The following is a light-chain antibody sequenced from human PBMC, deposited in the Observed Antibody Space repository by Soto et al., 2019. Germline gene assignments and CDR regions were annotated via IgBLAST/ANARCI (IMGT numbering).Light chain of an antibody. CDR1: QSISNW. V-gene: IGKV1-5*01. J-gene: IGKJ1*01. Sequence: DIPMTQSPSTLSASVGDGVTVTCRASQSISNWLAWFQQKPGKAPKLLIYDASSLKSGVPSRFSGSGSGTEFILTISSLQPDDLATYYCQHYDSYPLTFGQGTKVEIQ. CDR3: QHYDSYPLT. CDR2: DAS.